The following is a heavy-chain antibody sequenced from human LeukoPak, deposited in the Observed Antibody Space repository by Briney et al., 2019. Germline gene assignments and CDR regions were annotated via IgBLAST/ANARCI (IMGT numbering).Heavy chain of an antibody. Sequence: PSETLSLTCAVYGGSFSDYYWSWIRQPPGKGLEWIGEINPSGSTNYSPSLKSRVTISVDTSKNQFSLKLSSVAAADTAVYFCVRVAYRYVINDWSRTGLGAYPTKYYDHMDVWDKGTTVTVSS. V-gene: IGHV4-34*01. D-gene: IGHD5-18*01. CDR2: INPSGST. CDR3: VRVAYRYVINDWSRTGLGAYPTKYYDHMDV. CDR1: GGSFSDYY. J-gene: IGHJ6*03.